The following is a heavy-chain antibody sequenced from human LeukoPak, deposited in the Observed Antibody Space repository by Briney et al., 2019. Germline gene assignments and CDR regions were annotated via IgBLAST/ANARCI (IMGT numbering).Heavy chain of an antibody. J-gene: IGHJ3*02. CDR3: AADPNSGPPDVFNI. V-gene: IGHV1-58*01. CDR1: GFTFPSSA. Sequence: SVKVSCKASGFTFPSSAVQWVRLARGQRLEWIGWIVVGSGNTNYAQNFQERVTITRDMSTSTAYMELSSLRSEDTAVYYCAADPNSGPPDVFNIGGKGTMATVS. CDR2: IVVGSGNT. D-gene: IGHD5-12*01.